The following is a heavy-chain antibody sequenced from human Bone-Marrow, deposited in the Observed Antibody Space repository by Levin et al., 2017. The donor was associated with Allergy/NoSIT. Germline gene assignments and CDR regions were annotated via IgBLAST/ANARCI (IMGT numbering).Heavy chain of an antibody. CDR3: AKDPNYGSGSLNYFDY. Sequence: PGGSLRLPCAASGFTFSSYGMHWVRQAPGKGLEWVAVISYDGSNKNYGDSVKGRFTISRDDSKNTLYVQMNSLRADDTAVYFCAKDPNYGSGSLNYFDYWGQGTLVTVSS. V-gene: IGHV3-30*18. CDR2: ISYDGSNK. CDR1: GFTFSSYG. J-gene: IGHJ4*02. D-gene: IGHD3-10*01.